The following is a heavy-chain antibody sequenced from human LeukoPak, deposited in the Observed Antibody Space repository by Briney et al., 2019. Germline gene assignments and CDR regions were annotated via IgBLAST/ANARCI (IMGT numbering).Heavy chain of an antibody. D-gene: IGHD1-26*01. CDR3: TRDTDGSLDY. J-gene: IGHJ4*02. CDR1: GFSFTNSW. V-gene: IGHV3-7*01. Sequence: GGALRLSCAASGFSFTNSWMAWVRQAPGKGLEWVANIKQDGITQHYAPYQKGRFTISRDNPKNSLYLQMNNLRADDTAVYYCTRDTDGSLDYWGQGILVTVAS. CDR2: IKQDGITQ.